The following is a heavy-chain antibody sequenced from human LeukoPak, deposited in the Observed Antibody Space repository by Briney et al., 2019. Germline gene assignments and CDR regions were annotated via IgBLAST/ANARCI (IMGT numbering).Heavy chain of an antibody. CDR1: GGSISSYY. Sequence: PSETLSLTCTVSGGSISSYYWSWIRQPAGKGLEWIGRIYTSGSTNYNPSLKSRVTMSVDTSKNQFSLKLSSVTAADTAVYYCASYEGRSDYDILTGYYTPNDAFGIWGQGTMVTVSS. CDR2: IYTSGST. V-gene: IGHV4-4*07. D-gene: IGHD3-9*01. J-gene: IGHJ3*02. CDR3: ASYEGRSDYDILTGYYTPNDAFGI.